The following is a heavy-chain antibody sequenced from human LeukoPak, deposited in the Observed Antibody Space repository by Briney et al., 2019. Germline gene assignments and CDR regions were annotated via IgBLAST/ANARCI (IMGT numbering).Heavy chain of an antibody. D-gene: IGHD4-11*01. J-gene: IGHJ4*02. V-gene: IGHV4-59*01. Sequence: SETLSLTCSVSGGSIRSDYWSWIRQPPGKGLEWIWYVHHTGTTNYNPSLKSRVTMSVDTSKNGFSLRLTSVNAADTGVYYCATAGDYNDLPHWGRGTLVTVSS. CDR2: VHHTGTT. CDR3: ATAGDYNDLPH. CDR1: GGSIRSDY.